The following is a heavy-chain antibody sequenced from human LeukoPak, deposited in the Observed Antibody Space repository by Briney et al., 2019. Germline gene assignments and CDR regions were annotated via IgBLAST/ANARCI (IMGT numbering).Heavy chain of an antibody. V-gene: IGHV3-23*01. J-gene: IGHJ4*02. CDR2: ISGSGGST. D-gene: IGHD3-10*01. Sequence: PGGSLRLSCAASGFTFSSYAMSWVRQAPGKGLEWVSAISGSGGSTYYADSVKGRFTISRDNSKNTLYLQMSSLRAEDTAVYYCAKDMYPYGSGSYPQFDYWGQGTLVTVSS. CDR3: AKDMYPYGSGSYPQFDY. CDR1: GFTFSSYA.